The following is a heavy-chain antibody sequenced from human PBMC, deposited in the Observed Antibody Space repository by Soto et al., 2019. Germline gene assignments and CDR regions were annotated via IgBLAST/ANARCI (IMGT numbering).Heavy chain of an antibody. CDR1: GFTFSSYW. D-gene: IGHD2-8*01. Sequence: GGSLRLSCAASGFTFSSYWMHWVRQAPGKGLEWVALIWYDGSHEYYVDSVKGRFTISRDNSKSTLYLQMKSLRVKDTAVSYCAMDSMLTFSGYYYYGMDVTSQRTTDTVSS. CDR3: AMDSMLTFSGYYYYGMDV. J-gene: IGHJ6*02. V-gene: IGHV3-33*08. CDR2: IWYDGSHE.